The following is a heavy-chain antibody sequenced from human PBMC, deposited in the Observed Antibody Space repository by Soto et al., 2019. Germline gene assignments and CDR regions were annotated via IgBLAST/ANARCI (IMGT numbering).Heavy chain of an antibody. CDR2: ISADGAGT. D-gene: IGHD6-13*01. Sequence: PGGSLRLSCAASGFTFNTYAMNWVRQAPGKGLEWVSAISADGAGTYYADSVKGRFTISRDNSKNTLSPQMNSLRAEDTAIFYCARISSSSCTDYWGQGTLVTVSS. J-gene: IGHJ4*02. CDR1: GFTFNTYA. CDR3: ARISSSSCTDY. V-gene: IGHV3-23*01.